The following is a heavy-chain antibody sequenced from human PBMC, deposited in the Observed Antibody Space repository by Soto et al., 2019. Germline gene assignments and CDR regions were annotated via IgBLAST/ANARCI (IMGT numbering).Heavy chain of an antibody. Sequence: EVQLVESGGGLVKPGGSLRLSCAASGFTFSSYSMNWVRQAPGKGLEWVSSISSSSSYIYYADSVKGRFTISRDNAKNALCLQMNSLRAEDTAVYYCARHMTEDYYYHYGMDVWRQGTTVTVSS. J-gene: IGHJ6*02. CDR3: ARHMTEDYYYHYGMDV. V-gene: IGHV3-21*01. CDR2: ISSSSSYI. CDR1: GFTFSSYS.